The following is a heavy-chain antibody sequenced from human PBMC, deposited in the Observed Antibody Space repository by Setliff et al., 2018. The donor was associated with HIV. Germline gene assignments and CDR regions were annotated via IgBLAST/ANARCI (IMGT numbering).Heavy chain of an antibody. D-gene: IGHD3-9*01. CDR1: GGSIASSTHY. Sequence: SETLSLTYTVSGGSIASSTHYWAWIRQPPGKGLEWIGSVYYNGATDHNPSLKSRVTISVDTSNQQFSLKLSSVTAADTAVYYCARHEGYNDFLTGYFRYKWYDPWGQGTLVTVSS. V-gene: IGHV4-39*01. CDR3: ARHEGYNDFLTGYFRYKWYDP. CDR2: VYYNGAT. J-gene: IGHJ5*02.